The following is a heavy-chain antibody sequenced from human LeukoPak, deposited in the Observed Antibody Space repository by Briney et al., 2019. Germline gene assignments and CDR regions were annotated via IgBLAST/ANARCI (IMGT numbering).Heavy chain of an antibody. CDR2: IYYSGST. J-gene: IGHJ4*02. Sequence: SGTLSLTCTVSGGSISSYYWSWIRQPPGKGLEWIGYIYYSGSTNYNPSLKSRVTISVDTSKNQFSLKLSSVTAADTAVYYCARFRWLAPFDYWGQGTLVTVSS. D-gene: IGHD6-19*01. V-gene: IGHV4-59*01. CDR1: GGSISSYY. CDR3: ARFRWLAPFDY.